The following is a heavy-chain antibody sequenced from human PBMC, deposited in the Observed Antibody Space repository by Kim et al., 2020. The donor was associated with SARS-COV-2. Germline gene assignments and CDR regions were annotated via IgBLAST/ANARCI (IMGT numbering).Heavy chain of an antibody. V-gene: IGHV3-7*01. CDR2: IKRDGSEK. CDR3: GRDLGFSVEF. J-gene: IGHJ4*02. CDR1: GFTFSSYW. Sequence: GGSLRLSCAASGFTFSSYWMTWFRQAPGKGLEWVANIKRDGSEKNYVDSLRGRFTISRDNAKNLLYLQMNSLRAEDTAVYYCGRDLGFSVEFWGQGTLVTVSS.